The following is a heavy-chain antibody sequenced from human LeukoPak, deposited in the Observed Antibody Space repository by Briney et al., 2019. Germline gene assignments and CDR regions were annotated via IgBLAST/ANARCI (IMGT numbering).Heavy chain of an antibody. CDR3: VRDMTAMDY. Sequence: SETLSLTCTVSGGSISSSNYHWGWIRQPPGEGLEWIGSIYYSGSTYYNPSLKSRVTISVDTSQNQFSLKLSYVTAADTAVYYCVRDMTAMDYWGQGTLVTVSS. V-gene: IGHV4-39*01. D-gene: IGHD2-21*02. CDR1: GGSISSSNYH. CDR2: IYYSGST. J-gene: IGHJ4*02.